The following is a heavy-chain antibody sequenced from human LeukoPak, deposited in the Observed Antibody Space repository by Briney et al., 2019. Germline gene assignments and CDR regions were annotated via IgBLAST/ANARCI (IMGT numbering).Heavy chain of an antibody. CDR3: ARDRGYYYDSSGYYPDAFDI. D-gene: IGHD3-22*01. CDR1: GYTFTSYG. Sequence: ASVKVSXKASGYTFTSYGISWVRQAPGQGLEWMGWISAYNGNTNYAQKLQGRVTMTTDTSTSTAYMELRSLRSDDTAVYYCARDRGYYYDSSGYYPDAFDIWGQGTMVTVSS. V-gene: IGHV1-18*01. J-gene: IGHJ3*02. CDR2: ISAYNGNT.